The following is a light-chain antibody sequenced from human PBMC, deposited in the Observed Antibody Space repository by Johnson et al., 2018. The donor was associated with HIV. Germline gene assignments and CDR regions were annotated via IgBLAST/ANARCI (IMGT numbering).Light chain of an antibody. Sequence: QAVLTQPPSVSAAPGQKVTISCSGSSSDMGNYAVSWYQQLPGTAPKLLIHENNKRPLGIPDRYSGSKSGTSALLGITGLQPGDKADYYCGTWDSSLSAHVFGTGTKVTVL. J-gene: IGLJ1*01. CDR1: SSDMGNYA. CDR3: GTWDSSLSAHV. V-gene: IGLV1-51*02. CDR2: ENN.